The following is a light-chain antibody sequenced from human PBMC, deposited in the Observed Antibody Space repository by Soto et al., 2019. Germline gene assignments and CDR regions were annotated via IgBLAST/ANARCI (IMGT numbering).Light chain of an antibody. J-gene: IGLJ3*02. V-gene: IGLV1-44*01. Sequence: QAVVTQPPSASGTPGQRVTISCSGSSSNIGSSTVNWYQHVPGTAPKLLIYSNDQRPSGVPDRFSGSKSGTSASLAISGLQSEDEADYYCAAWDDSLTVLVFGGGTKLTVL. CDR2: SND. CDR1: SSNIGSST. CDR3: AAWDDSLTVLV.